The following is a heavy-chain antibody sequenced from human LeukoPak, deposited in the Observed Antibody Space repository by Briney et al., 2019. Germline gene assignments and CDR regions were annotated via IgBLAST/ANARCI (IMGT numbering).Heavy chain of an antibody. D-gene: IGHD5-12*01. CDR2: VSPSGDIT. CDR1: GFTFSGYS. CDR3: AKDGAWLRFDD. V-gene: IGHV3-23*01. Sequence: GGSLRLSCAGSGFTFSGYSMHGVRQAPGKGLEWVSGVSPSGDITYYADSVKGRFTISRDNSKNTVYLQMNNVRAEDTAVYYCAKDGAWLRFDDWGQGTLVTVSS. J-gene: IGHJ4*02.